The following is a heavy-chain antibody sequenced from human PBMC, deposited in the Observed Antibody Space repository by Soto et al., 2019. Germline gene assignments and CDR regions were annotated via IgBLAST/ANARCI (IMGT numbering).Heavy chain of an antibody. CDR1: GGTFSSYA. CDR2: IIPIFGTA. D-gene: IGHD6-13*01. V-gene: IGHV1-69*06. Sequence: SVKVSCKASGGTFSSYAISWVRQAPGQGLEWMGGIIPIFGTANYAQKFQGRVTITADKSTSTAYMELSSLRSEDTAVYYCASEEGPEGYSSSWYANWFDPWGQGTLVTVS. CDR3: ASEEGPEGYSSSWYANWFDP. J-gene: IGHJ5*02.